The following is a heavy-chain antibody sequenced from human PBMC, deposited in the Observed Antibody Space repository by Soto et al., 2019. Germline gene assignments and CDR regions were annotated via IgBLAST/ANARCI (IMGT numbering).Heavy chain of an antibody. J-gene: IGHJ4*02. CDR3: ARGWDVKYFDY. Sequence: HVQLQESGPGLVKPSETLSLSCSVSGDSLLSSYWSWVRQPAGKGLEWIGHIFSSGRISYNPSLKSRLTMSIDTSMNVFSLNLSSVTAADPAVYYCARGWDVKYFDYWGQGTLVTVSS. V-gene: IGHV4-4*07. CDR2: IFSSGRI. CDR1: GDSLLSSY. D-gene: IGHD1-26*01.